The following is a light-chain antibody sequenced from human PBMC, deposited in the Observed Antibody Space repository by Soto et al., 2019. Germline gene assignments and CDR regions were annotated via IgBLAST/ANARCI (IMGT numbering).Light chain of an antibody. J-gene: IGKJ1*01. CDR2: DAS. CDR1: QSVSSY. V-gene: IGKV3-11*01. CDR3: HQRSNWPVT. Sequence: EIVLTQSPATLSLSPGERATLSCRASQSVSSYLAWYQQKPGQAPRLLIYDASSRATGIPARFSGSGSGTDFTLTISGLEPEDFAVYYCHQRSNWPVTFGQGTKVEIK.